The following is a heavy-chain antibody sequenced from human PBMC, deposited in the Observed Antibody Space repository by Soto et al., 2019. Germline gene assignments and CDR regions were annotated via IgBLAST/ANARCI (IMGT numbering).Heavy chain of an antibody. V-gene: IGHV3-66*01. CDR3: ARDPSEAKYYYYYYMDV. Sequence: GSLRLSCAASGFTVSSNYMSWVRQAPGKGLEWVSVIYSGGSTYYADSVKGSFTISRDNSKNTLYLQMNSLRAEDTAVYYCARDPSEAKYYYYYYMDVWGKGTTVTVSS. J-gene: IGHJ6*03. CDR1: GFTVSSNY. CDR2: IYSGGST.